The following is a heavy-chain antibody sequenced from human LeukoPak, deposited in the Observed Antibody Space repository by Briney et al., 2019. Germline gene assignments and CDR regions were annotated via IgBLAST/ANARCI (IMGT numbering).Heavy chain of an antibody. Sequence: GGSLRLSCAGSGFTVSNNYMTWVRQAPGKGLKWVSFINSGGNTYYADSVKGRFTISRDNSKNTLYLQMNSLRAEDTAVYYCARDARYSSSYFDYWGQGTLVTVSS. CDR3: ARDARYSSSYFDY. D-gene: IGHD6-13*01. CDR2: INSGGNT. V-gene: IGHV3-53*05. J-gene: IGHJ4*02. CDR1: GFTVSNNY.